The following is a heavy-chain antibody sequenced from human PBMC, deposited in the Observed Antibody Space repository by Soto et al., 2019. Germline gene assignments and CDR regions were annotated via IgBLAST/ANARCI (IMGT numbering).Heavy chain of an antibody. CDR1: CGSISSSGYY. V-gene: IGHV4-39*01. CDR2: INYSGST. D-gene: IGHD6-19*01. J-gene: IGHJ4*02. CDR3: ARHAYSSSCDY. Sequence: PSETLSRTCPFSCGSISSSGYYLGWIRQPPGKGLEWIGRINYSGSTYYNPSLKSRVTISVDTSKNQFSLKLSSVTAADTAVYYCARHAYSSSCDYWGQGTLVTVSS.